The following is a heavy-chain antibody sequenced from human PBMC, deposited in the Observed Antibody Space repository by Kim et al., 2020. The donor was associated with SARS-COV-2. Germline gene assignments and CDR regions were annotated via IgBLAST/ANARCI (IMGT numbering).Heavy chain of an antibody. V-gene: IGHV4-59*01. D-gene: IGHD3-22*01. CDR2: IYYSGST. CDR3: ARVGWDSSGYYSDY. J-gene: IGHJ4*02. Sequence: SETLSLTCTVSGGSISSYYWSWIRQPPGKGLEWIGYIYYSGSTNYNPSLKSRVTISVDTSKNQFSLKLSSVTAADTAVYYCARVGWDSSGYYSDYWGQGTLVTVSS. CDR1: GGSISSYY.